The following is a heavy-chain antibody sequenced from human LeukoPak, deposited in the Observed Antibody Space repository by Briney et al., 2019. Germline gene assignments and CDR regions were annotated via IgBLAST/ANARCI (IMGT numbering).Heavy chain of an antibody. Sequence: GGSLRLSCAASGFTFSSYAMCWVRQAPGKGLEWVSGIFGSGGSTHYADSVKGRFTISRDNSKNTVYLQMNSLRAEDTAVYYCAKTTTGCSSGRFPGWPVDYWGQGTLVTVSS. J-gene: IGHJ4*02. CDR1: GFTFSSYA. V-gene: IGHV3-23*01. CDR3: AKTTTGCSSGRFPGWPVDY. CDR2: IFGSGGST. D-gene: IGHD6-19*01.